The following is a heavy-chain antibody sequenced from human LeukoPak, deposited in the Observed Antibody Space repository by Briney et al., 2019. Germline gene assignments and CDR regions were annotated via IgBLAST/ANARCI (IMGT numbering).Heavy chain of an antibody. D-gene: IGHD3-10*01. V-gene: IGHV4-4*07. CDR3: ARDGYGWGSYFSDY. Sequence: SETLSLTCTLSLDSISYFYWSWIWHPAGKGLECIVHIYTSGSTNYNPSLKSRLTIPVDTSKNQFTMNLSSVTAADKASYYGARDGYGWGSYFSDYWGQGILVTVSS. CDR1: LDSISYFY. J-gene: IGHJ4*02. CDR2: IYTSGST.